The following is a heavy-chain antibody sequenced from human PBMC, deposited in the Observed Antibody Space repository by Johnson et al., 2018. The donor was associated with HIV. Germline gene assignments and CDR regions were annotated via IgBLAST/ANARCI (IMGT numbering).Heavy chain of an antibody. CDR1: GFTFSDDY. V-gene: IGHV3-11*01. CDR2: ISRSGSTI. J-gene: IGHJ3*02. D-gene: IGHD2-15*01. CDR3: ARDMCSGGSCYAFDI. Sequence: HVQLVESGGGLVKPGGSLRLSCAASGFTFSDDYMSWIRQAPGKGLEWVSYISRSGSTITYADSVKGRFTISRDNSKNTLYLQMNSLRAEDTAVYYCARDMCSGGSCYAFDIWGQGTMVTVSS.